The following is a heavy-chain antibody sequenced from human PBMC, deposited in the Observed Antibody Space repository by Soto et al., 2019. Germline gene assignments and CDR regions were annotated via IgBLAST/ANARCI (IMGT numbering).Heavy chain of an antibody. CDR1: GGSISSGGYY. CDR3: ARTPSLGYCISTSCLNWFDP. Sequence: ASETLSLTCTVSGGSISSGGYYWSWIRQHPGKGLEWIGYIYYSGSTYYNPSLKSRVTISVDTSKNQFSLKLSSVTAADTAVYYCARTPSLGYCISTSCLNWFDPWGQGTLVTVS. D-gene: IGHD2-2*01. CDR2: IYYSGST. V-gene: IGHV4-31*03. J-gene: IGHJ5*02.